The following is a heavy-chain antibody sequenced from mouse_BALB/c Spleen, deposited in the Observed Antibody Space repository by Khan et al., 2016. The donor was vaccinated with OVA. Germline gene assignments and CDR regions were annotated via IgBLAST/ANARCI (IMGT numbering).Heavy chain of an antibody. Sequence: QMQLEESGPGLVAPSQSLSITCTVSGFSLSRYNIHWVRQPPGKGLEWLGVIWGGGGTDYNSTLKSRLSIRKDNSKSQVLLKMNSLQTDDTAIYYCARAYYRFDGYYAMDYWGQGTSVTVSS. CDR2: IWGGGGT. J-gene: IGHJ4*01. D-gene: IGHD2-14*01. CDR1: GFSLSRYN. V-gene: IGHV2-6-4*01. CDR3: ARAYYRFDGYYAMDY.